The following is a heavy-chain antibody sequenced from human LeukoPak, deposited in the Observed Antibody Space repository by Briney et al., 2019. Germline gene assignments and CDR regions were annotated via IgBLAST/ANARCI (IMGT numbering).Heavy chain of an antibody. V-gene: IGHV3-30*02. CDR1: GFTFSSYG. J-gene: IGHJ3*02. D-gene: IGHD2-21*01. CDR2: IRYDGSNK. Sequence: GGSLRLSCAASGFTFSSYGMHWVRQAPGKGLEWVAFIRYDGSNKYYADSVKGRFTISRDNSKNTLYLQMNSLRAEDTAVYYCARDKYCGGDCQYAFDIWGQGTMVTVSS. CDR3: ARDKYCGGDCQYAFDI.